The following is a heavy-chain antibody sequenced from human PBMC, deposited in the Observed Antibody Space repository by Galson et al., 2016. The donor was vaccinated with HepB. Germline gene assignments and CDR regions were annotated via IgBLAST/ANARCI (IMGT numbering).Heavy chain of an antibody. J-gene: IGHJ5*02. CDR3: STLIYDFPSFAH. V-gene: IGHV3-15*01. D-gene: IGHD5/OR15-5a*01. CDR2: IKPKSDRGTA. Sequence: SLRLSCAASGLTFTKAWMNWVRQAPGKGLEWVGRIKPKSDRGTADYAAPVKGRFTISRDDSKNVLYLQMNSLKSEDTAVYYCSTLIYDFPSFAHGGQGTLVAVSS. CDR1: GLTFTKAW.